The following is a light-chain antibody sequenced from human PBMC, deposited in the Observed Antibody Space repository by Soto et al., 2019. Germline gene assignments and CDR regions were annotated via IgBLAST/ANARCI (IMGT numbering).Light chain of an antibody. CDR1: SSEVGGYNY. V-gene: IGLV2-14*01. CDR2: DVS. CDR3: SSYTSSSTYV. Sequence: QSALTQPASVSGSPGQSITISCTGTSSEVGGYNYVSWYQQHPGKATKLMIYDVSNRPSGVSNRFSGSKSGNTASLTISVLQAEDEADYYCSSYTSSSTYVFGTGTKVTVL. J-gene: IGLJ1*01.